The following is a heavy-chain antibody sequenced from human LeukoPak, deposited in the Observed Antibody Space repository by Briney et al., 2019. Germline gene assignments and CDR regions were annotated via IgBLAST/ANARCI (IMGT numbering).Heavy chain of an antibody. CDR2: ISYDGSNK. Sequence: PGGSLRLSCAASGFTFSSYAMHWVRQAPGKGLEWVAVISYDGSNKYYADSVKGRFTISRDNSKNTLYLQMNSLRAEDTAVYYCAARYFDSYYYYYGMDVWGQGTTVTVSS. CDR1: GFTFSSYA. V-gene: IGHV3-30*04. D-gene: IGHD3-9*01. J-gene: IGHJ6*02. CDR3: AARYFDSYYYYYGMDV.